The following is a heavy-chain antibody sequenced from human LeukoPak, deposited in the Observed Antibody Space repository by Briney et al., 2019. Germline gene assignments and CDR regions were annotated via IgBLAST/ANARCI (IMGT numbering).Heavy chain of an antibody. CDR2: ISNSAI. D-gene: IGHD2-21*01. CDR3: AINGCYRGVCDFDV. J-gene: IGHJ3*01. Sequence: GGSLRLSCATSGFTFTNYGMNWVRQAPGKGLEWVSYISNSAILCADSVKGRFTISRDNARNSLYLQMNSLRAEDTAVYYCAINGCYRGVCDFDVWGQGTMVTVSS. CDR1: GFTFTNYG. V-gene: IGHV3-48*01.